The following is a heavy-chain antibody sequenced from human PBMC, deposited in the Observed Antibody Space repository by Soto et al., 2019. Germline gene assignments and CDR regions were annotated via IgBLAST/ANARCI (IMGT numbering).Heavy chain of an antibody. CDR2: ISYDGSKD. V-gene: IGHV3-30*18. CDR3: VKEQVLRYLEWSSPNYYYYAMDV. Sequence: SLRLSCAASGFAFGNYGMHWVRQAPGKGLEWVALISYDGSKDYYADSVRGRFTISRDNSKSTVYLQLNSLRAEDTAVYYCVKEQVLRYLEWSSPNYYYYAMDVWGQGTTVTVSS. CDR1: GFAFGNYG. J-gene: IGHJ6*02. D-gene: IGHD3-3*01.